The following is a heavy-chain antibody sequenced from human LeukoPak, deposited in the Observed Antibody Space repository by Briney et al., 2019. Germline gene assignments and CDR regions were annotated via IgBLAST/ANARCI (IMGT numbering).Heavy chain of an antibody. V-gene: IGHV4-4*02. CDR1: GGSISSSNW. CDR3: ARHLHYYDSSGYYPLYYMDV. Sequence: SGTLSLTCAVSGGSISSSNWWSWVRQPPGKGLEWIGEIYHSGSTNYNPSLKSRVTISVDKSKNQFSLKLSSVTAADTAVYYCARHLHYYDSSGYYPLYYMDVWGKGTTVTISS. J-gene: IGHJ6*03. D-gene: IGHD3-22*01. CDR2: IYHSGST.